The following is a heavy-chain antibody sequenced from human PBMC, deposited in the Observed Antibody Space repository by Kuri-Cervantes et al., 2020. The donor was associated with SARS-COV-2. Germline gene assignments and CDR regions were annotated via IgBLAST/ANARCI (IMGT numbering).Heavy chain of an antibody. Sequence: GGSLRLSCAVYGESFIGYYWSWVRQPPGKGLEWMANIKQDGSEKYYVDSVKGRFTISRDNAKNSLYLQMNSLRAEDTAVYYCARDTRRGYSYGYGFDYWGQGTLVTVSS. CDR1: GESFIGYY. CDR2: IKQDGSEK. V-gene: IGHV3-7*01. D-gene: IGHD5-18*01. J-gene: IGHJ4*02. CDR3: ARDTRRGYSYGYGFDY.